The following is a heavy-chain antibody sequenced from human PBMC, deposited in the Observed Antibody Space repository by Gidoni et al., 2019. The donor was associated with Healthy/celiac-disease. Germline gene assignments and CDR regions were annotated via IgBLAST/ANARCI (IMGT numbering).Heavy chain of an antibody. CDR3: ARQLRDYSQIYYYYYGMDV. V-gene: IGHV4-39*01. CDR1: GGSISSSSYY. Sequence: QLQLQESGPGLVKPSETLSLTCTVSGGSISSSSYYWGWIRQPPGKGLEWIGSIYYSGSTYYNPSLKSRVTISVDTSKNQFSLKLSSVTAADTAVYYCARQLRDYSQIYYYYYGMDVWGQGTTVTVSS. J-gene: IGHJ6*02. D-gene: IGHD4-4*01. CDR2: IYYSGST.